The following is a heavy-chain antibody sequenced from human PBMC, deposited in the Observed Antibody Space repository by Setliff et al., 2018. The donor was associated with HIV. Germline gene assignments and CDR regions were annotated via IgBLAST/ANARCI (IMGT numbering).Heavy chain of an antibody. D-gene: IGHD3-9*01. V-gene: IGHV4-39*01. CDR3: ARHPWGSDILTGYFPFDY. Sequence: SETLSLTCNVSGGSISSGGYYWSWIRQHPGKGLEWIGYIYYSGSTYYNPSLKSRVIITMDASKNHFSLNLTSVTAADTAVYYCARHPWGSDILTGYFPFDYWGQGTLVTVSS. J-gene: IGHJ4*02. CDR1: GGSISSGGYY. CDR2: IYYSGST.